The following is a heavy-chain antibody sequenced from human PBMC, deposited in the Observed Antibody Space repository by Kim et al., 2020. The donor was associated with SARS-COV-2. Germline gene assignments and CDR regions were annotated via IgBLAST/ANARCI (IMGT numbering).Heavy chain of an antibody. J-gene: IGHJ1*01. D-gene: IGHD3-3*01. CDR1: GFTFSSYS. V-gene: IGHV3-48*04. Sequence: GGSLRLSCAASGFTFSSYSMNWVRQAPGKGLEWVSYISSSSSTIYYADSVKGRFTISRDNAKNSLYLQMNSLRAEDTAVYYCARDLAIFGVLLRAEYFQHWGQGTLVTVSS. CDR2: ISSSSSTI. CDR3: ARDLAIFGVLLRAEYFQH.